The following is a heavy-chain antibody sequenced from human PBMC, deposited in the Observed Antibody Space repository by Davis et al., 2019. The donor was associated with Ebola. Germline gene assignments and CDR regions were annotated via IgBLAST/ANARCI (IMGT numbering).Heavy chain of an antibody. J-gene: IGHJ5*02. D-gene: IGHD3-3*01. Sequence: PGGSLRLSCAASGFTFSSYAMSWVRQAPGKGLEWVAVISYDGSNKYYADSVKGRFTISRDNSKNTLYLEMNSVRAEDTAIYYCAKDFTISTWGQGTLVTVSS. CDR1: GFTFSSYA. CDR3: AKDFTIST. CDR2: ISYDGSNK. V-gene: IGHV3-30-3*01.